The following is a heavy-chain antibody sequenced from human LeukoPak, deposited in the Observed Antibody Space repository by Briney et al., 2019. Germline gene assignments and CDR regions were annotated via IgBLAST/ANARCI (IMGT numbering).Heavy chain of an antibody. D-gene: IGHD3-22*01. V-gene: IGHV1-18*01. CDR2: ISGYNGNT. J-gene: IGHJ4*02. CDR1: GYNFINFG. Sequence: ASVNVSCKTSGYNFINFGITWVRQAPGQGLEWMGWISGYNGNTDSAQNFQGRVAMTTDTSTSTADMELRSLRPDDTAVYYCARVGDSGGYYHLDYWGQGTLVTVSS. CDR3: ARVGDSGGYYHLDY.